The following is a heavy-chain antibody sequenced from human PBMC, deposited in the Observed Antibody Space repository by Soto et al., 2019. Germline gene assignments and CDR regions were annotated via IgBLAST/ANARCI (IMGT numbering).Heavy chain of an antibody. CDR2: IKSKTDGGTT. D-gene: IGHD3-22*01. Sequence: GGSLRLSCAASGFTFSNAWMSWVRQAPGKGLEWVGRIKSKTDGGTTDYAAPVKGRFTISRDDSKNTLYLQMNCLKTEDTAVYYCYYDSSGYYYLAFDIWGQGTMVTVSS. CDR1: GFTFSNAW. CDR3: YYDSSGYYYLAFDI. J-gene: IGHJ3*02. V-gene: IGHV3-15*01.